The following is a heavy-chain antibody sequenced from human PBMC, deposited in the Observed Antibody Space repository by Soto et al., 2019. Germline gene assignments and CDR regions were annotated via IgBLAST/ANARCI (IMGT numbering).Heavy chain of an antibody. V-gene: IGHV3-74*01. Sequence: EVQLVESGGGLVQPGGSLELSCAASGFTFSSYWMHWVRQPPGKGLVWVSRINSDGSSTSYADSVKGRFTISRDNAKNTLYLQMNSLRAEDTAVYYCVRTSLVVAAATREDYWGQGTLVTVSS. J-gene: IGHJ4*02. CDR2: INSDGSST. D-gene: IGHD2-15*01. CDR3: VRTSLVVAAATREDY. CDR1: GFTFSSYW.